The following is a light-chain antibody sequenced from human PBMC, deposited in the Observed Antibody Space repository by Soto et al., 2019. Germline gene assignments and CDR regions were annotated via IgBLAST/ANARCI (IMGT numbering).Light chain of an antibody. CDR2: DAS. Sequence: ETVLTQSPATLSLSPGERATLSCRASQSVRTYLAWYQQKPGQSPRLLIYDASNRATGIPARFSGSGSGTDFTLTISSLEPEDFAVYYCQQCAYWPLTFGGGTKVEIK. V-gene: IGKV3-11*01. CDR1: QSVRTY. CDR3: QQCAYWPLT. J-gene: IGKJ4*01.